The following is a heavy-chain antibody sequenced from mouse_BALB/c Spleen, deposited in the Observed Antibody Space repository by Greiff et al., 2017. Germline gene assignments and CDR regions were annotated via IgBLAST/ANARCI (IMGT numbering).Heavy chain of an antibody. D-gene: IGHD2-12*01. V-gene: IGHV3-2*02. CDR3: ARLRGAMDY. CDR2: ISYSGST. Sequence: EVKLQESGPGLVKPSQSLSLTCTVTGYSITSDYAWNWIRQFPGNKLEWMGYISYSGSTSYNPSLKSRISITRDTSKNQFFLQLNSVTTEDTATYYCARLRGAMDYWGQGTSVTVSS. CDR1: GYSITSDYA. J-gene: IGHJ4*01.